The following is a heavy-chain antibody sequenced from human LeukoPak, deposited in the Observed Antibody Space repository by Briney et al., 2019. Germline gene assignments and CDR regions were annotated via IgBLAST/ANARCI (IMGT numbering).Heavy chain of an antibody. J-gene: IGHJ5*02. Sequence: SQTLSLTCAISGDIDSSNIGAWHWIRQSPSRGLEWLGRTYYRSKWSNDYAVSVQSRITINPDTSKNQFSLQLNSVTPEDTAVYYCARGAYNSVWSWGQGTLVTVSS. V-gene: IGHV6-1*01. D-gene: IGHD6-19*01. CDR3: ARGAYNSVWS. CDR2: TYYRSKWSN. CDR1: GDIDSSNIGA.